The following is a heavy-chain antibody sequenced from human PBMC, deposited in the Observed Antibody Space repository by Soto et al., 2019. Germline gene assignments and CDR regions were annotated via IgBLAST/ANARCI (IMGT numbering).Heavy chain of an antibody. CDR2: ISSSSSYI. J-gene: IGHJ4*02. Sequence: MNWVRQAPGKGLEWVSSISSSSSYIYYADSVKGRFTISRDNAKNSLYLQMNSLRAEDTAVYYCAREYYYDSSGYYFDYWGQGTLVTVSS. D-gene: IGHD3-22*01. V-gene: IGHV3-21*01. CDR3: AREYYYDSSGYYFDY.